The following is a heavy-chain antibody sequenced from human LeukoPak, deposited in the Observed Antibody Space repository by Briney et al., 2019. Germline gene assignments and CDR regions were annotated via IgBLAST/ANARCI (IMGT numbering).Heavy chain of an antibody. CDR3: AKDHDSSGWPTFDH. V-gene: IGHV3-23*01. D-gene: IGHD6-19*01. CDR1: GFTFSSDA. J-gene: IGHJ4*02. CDR2: IRGSGDYT. Sequence: PGGSLRLSCAASGFTFSSDAMSWVRQAPGKGLEWVSLIRGSGDYTYYADSVKGRFTISRDNSKNTLYLQMNSLSAEDTAVYYCAKDHDSSGWPTFDHWGQGTLVTVSS.